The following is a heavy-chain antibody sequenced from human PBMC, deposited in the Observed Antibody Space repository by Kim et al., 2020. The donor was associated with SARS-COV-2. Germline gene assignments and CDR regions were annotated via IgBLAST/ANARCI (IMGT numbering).Heavy chain of an antibody. Sequence: GGSLRLSCAASGFTFSDYYMSWIRQAPGKGLEWVSYISSSGTTVYYADSVKGRFTISRDNTKNSLYLQMNSLRADDTAVYYCASTYYDFWSGIPSMGGMDVWGQGTTVTVSS. D-gene: IGHD3-3*01. J-gene: IGHJ6*02. CDR2: ISSSGTTV. V-gene: IGHV3-11*01. CDR3: ASTYYDFWSGIPSMGGMDV. CDR1: GFTFSDYY.